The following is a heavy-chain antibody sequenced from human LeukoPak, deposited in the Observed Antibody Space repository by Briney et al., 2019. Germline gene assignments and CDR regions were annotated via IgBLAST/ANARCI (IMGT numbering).Heavy chain of an antibody. D-gene: IGHD6-19*01. Sequence: GGSLRLSCVASGFTFSNYAMSWVRQPPGKGEQWVSGISASGGSTYYADSVKGRFSMSRDNSKNTLFLQMNTLRAEDTAIYYCAKVSDSSGWYYDYWGQGTQVTVSS. CDR2: ISASGGST. CDR3: AKVSDSSGWYYDY. J-gene: IGHJ4*02. CDR1: GFTFSNYA. V-gene: IGHV3-23*01.